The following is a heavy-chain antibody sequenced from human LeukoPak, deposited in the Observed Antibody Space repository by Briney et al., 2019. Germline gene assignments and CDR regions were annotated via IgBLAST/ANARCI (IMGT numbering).Heavy chain of an antibody. V-gene: IGHV4-59*01. CDR1: GGSISSYY. CDR2: IYYSGST. D-gene: IGHD1-26*01. Sequence: PSETLSLTCTVSGGSISSYYWSWIRQPPGKGLEWVGYIYYSGSTNYNPSLKSRVTISVDTSKNQFSLKLGSVTAADTAVYYCAGYSGSLSSIDYWGQGTLVTVSS. CDR3: AGYSGSLSSIDY. J-gene: IGHJ4*02.